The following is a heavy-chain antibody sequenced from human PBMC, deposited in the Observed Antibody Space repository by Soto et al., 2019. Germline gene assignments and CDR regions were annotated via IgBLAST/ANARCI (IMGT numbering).Heavy chain of an antibody. CDR3: ARDRCISTNCYYDY. CDR2: IYSGGST. V-gene: IGHV3-53*01. J-gene: IGHJ4*02. Sequence: GGSLRLSCAASGFSVSSNYMSWVRQPPGKGLEWVSVIYSGGSTYYADSVKGRFTLSRDNSRNTLYLQMNSLRAEDTAVYYCARDRCISTNCYYDYWGQGILVTVSS. CDR1: GFSVSSNY. D-gene: IGHD2-2*01.